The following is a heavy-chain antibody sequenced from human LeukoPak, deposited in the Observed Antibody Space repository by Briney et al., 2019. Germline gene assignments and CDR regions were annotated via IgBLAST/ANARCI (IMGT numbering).Heavy chain of an antibody. Sequence: PGGSLRLSCAASGFTFSSYGMTWVRQAPGKGLEWVSAISGSGGSTYYADSVKGRFTISRDNSKNTLYLQMNSLRAEDTAVYYCAKDDGAVAGYDYWGQGTLVTVSS. D-gene: IGHD6-19*01. CDR1: GFTFSSYG. CDR3: AKDDGAVAGYDY. J-gene: IGHJ4*02. CDR2: ISGSGGST. V-gene: IGHV3-23*01.